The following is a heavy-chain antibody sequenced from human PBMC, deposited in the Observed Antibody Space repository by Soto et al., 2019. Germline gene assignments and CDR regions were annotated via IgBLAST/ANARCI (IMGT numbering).Heavy chain of an antibody. CDR2: IYYSGST. J-gene: IGHJ4*02. CDR3: ARAANHVLRFLEWLPPQIDY. V-gene: IGHV4-31*03. CDR1: GGSISSGGYY. D-gene: IGHD3-3*01. Sequence: SETLSLTCTVSGGSISSGGYYWSWIRQHPGKGLEWIGYIYYSGSTYYNPSLKSRVTISVDTSKNQFSLKLSSVTAADTAVYYCARAANHVLRFLEWLPPQIDYWGQGTLVTVSS.